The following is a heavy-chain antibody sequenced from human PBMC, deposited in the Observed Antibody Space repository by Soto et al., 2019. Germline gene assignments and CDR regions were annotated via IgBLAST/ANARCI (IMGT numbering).Heavy chain of an antibody. CDR3: VRGGGGGLFDP. V-gene: IGHV3-11*06. CDR2: ISPGSRYP. D-gene: IGHD2-15*01. CDR1: GFTFGYSY. J-gene: IGHJ5*02. Sequence: GGSLRLSCAGSGFTFGYSYMIWIRQAPGKGLEWLSYISPGSRYPAYADSAKGRFTISRDNARRSLFLQMTSLTAEDTAMYYCVRGGGGGLFDPWGQGTMVTVSS.